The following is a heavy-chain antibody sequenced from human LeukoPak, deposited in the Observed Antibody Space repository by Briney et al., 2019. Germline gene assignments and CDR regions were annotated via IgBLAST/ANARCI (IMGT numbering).Heavy chain of an antibody. V-gene: IGHV4-34*01. CDR1: GGSFSGYY. J-gene: IGHJ4*02. CDR3: ARGSWGTYYYDSSGYYLRKPFDY. CDR2: INHSGST. Sequence: PSETLSLTCAVYGGSFSGYYWSWIRPPPGKGLEWIGEINHSGSTNYNPSLKSRVTISVDTSKNQFSLKLSSVTAADTAVYYCARGSWGTYYYDSSGYYLRKPFDYWGQGTLVTVSS. D-gene: IGHD3-22*01.